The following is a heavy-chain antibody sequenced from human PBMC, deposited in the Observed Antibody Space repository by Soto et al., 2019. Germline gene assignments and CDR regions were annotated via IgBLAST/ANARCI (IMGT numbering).Heavy chain of an antibody. CDR1: GGSFSGYD. CDR2: INHSGST. J-gene: IGHJ6*02. Sequence: PSETLSVTCAVYGGSFSGYDWSWIRQHPGKGLEWIGEINHSGSTNYNPSLKSRVTISVDTSKNQFSLKLSSVTAADTAVYYCARVGFNWNDDYYGMDVWGQGTTVTVSS. D-gene: IGHD1-20*01. V-gene: IGHV4-34*01. CDR3: ARVGFNWNDDYYGMDV.